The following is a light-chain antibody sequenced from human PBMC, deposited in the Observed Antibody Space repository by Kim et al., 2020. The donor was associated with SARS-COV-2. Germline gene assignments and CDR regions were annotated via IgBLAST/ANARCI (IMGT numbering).Light chain of an antibody. V-gene: IGLV6-57*01. CDR1: SGSIASTN. CDR3: QSFDSNIQV. CDR2: ENN. J-gene: IGLJ3*02. Sequence: GKTVTTPCTRSSGSIASTNVQWYQQRPGTSPTAVIFENNQRPSGVPARFSGSIDGSSNSASLTISGLKTEDEADYYCQSFDSNIQVFGGGTQLTVL.